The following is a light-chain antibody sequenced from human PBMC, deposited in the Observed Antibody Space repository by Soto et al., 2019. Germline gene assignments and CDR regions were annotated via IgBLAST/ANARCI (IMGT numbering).Light chain of an antibody. CDR2: GAS. CDR1: QSVGSN. Sequence: EIVMTQSVATLSVSPGERATLSCRASQSVGSNLAWYQQKPGQAPRLLIYGASTRATDIPARFSGSGSGTEFTLTISSLQSEDFALYYCQHYNNWPYTFGQGTKLEIK. V-gene: IGKV3-15*01. CDR3: QHYNNWPYT. J-gene: IGKJ2*01.